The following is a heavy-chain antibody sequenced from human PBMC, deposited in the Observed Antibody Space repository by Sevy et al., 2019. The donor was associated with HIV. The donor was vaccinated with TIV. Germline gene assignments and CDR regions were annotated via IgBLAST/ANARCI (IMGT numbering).Heavy chain of an antibody. CDR2: ISSASSYI. Sequence: GGSLRLSCVASGFIFSNYDMNWVRQAPGKGLEWVSSISSASSYIYYADSVKGRFTVSRDNAKDSLYLQMPSLRAEDTATYYCARALDYYDSGGYFYWGLGTLVTVSS. J-gene: IGHJ4*02. CDR1: GFIFSNYD. D-gene: IGHD3-22*01. V-gene: IGHV3-21*01. CDR3: ARALDYYDSGGYFY.